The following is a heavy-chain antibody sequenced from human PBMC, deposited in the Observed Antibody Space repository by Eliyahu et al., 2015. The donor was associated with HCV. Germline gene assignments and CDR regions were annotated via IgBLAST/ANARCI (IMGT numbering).Heavy chain of an antibody. CDR3: ARPLDYYYDSSGYVVDAFDI. CDR2: IYPGDSDT. J-gene: IGHJ3*02. V-gene: IGHV5-51*01. Sequence: RQMPGKGLEWMGIIYPGDSDTRYSPSFQGQVTISADKSISTAYLQWSSLKASDTAMYYCARPLDYYYDSSGYVVDAFDIWGQGTMVTVSS. D-gene: IGHD3-22*01.